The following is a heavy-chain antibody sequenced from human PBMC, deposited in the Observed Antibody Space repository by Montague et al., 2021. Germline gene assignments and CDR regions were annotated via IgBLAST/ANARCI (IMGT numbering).Heavy chain of an antibody. V-gene: IGHV3-9*01. CDR3: ARSAFAAALDP. Sequence: SRRLSCAASGFNFDNYAMHWVRQVPGKGLEWVSGIKWNSGLIGYADSVKGRFTISRDNMKNSLYLQMNSLRVDDTAVYYCARSAFAAALDPWGQGTLVTVSS. D-gene: IGHD6-25*01. CDR1: GFNFDNYA. CDR2: IKWNSGLI. J-gene: IGHJ5*02.